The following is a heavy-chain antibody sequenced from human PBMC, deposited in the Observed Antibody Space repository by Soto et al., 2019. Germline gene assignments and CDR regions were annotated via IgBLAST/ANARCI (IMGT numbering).Heavy chain of an antibody. CDR2: IIPIFGTA. V-gene: IGHV1-69*12. CDR3: ARGLVVTPAYYYYYGMDA. Sequence: QVQLVQSGAEVKKPGSSVKVSCKASGGTFSSYAISWVRQAPGQGLEWMGGIIPIFGTANYAQKFQGRVTITADEPTSTANMELSSLRSEDTAVYYWARGLVVTPAYYYYYGMDAWGQGTTVTVSS. J-gene: IGHJ6*02. D-gene: IGHD3-22*01. CDR1: GGTFSSYA.